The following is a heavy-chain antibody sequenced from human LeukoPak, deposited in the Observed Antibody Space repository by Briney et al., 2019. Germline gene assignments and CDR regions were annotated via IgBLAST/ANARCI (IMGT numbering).Heavy chain of an antibody. J-gene: IGHJ4*02. V-gene: IGHV3-7*03. CDR1: GFTFSNFW. D-gene: IGHD5-18*01. Sequence: GGSLRLSCVASGFTFSNFWMSWVRQAPGKGLEWVANIKQDGSEKYYVDSVKGRFTISRDNAMNSLYLQMNSLRAEDTAVYYCTRGRGNNYGYNFDYWGQGTLVTVSS. CDR2: IKQDGSEK. CDR3: TRGRGNNYGYNFDY.